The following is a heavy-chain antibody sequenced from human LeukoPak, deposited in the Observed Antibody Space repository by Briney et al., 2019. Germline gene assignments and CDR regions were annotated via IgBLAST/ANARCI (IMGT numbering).Heavy chain of an antibody. J-gene: IGHJ4*02. Sequence: GGSLRLSCAASGFTFSSYSMNWVRQAPGKGLEWVSYISSSSSTIYYADSVKGRFTISRDNSQNTLFLQMSSLRADDSAIYYCATVRTGYYSVQPDFWGQGTLITVSS. CDR3: ATVRTGYYSVQPDF. V-gene: IGHV3-48*04. CDR1: GFTFSSYS. D-gene: IGHD3/OR15-3a*01. CDR2: ISSSSSTI.